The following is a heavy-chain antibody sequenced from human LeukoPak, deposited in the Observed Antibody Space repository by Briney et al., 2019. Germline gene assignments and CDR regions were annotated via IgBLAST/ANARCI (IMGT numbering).Heavy chain of an antibody. CDR1: GGTFSSYA. J-gene: IGHJ4*02. D-gene: IGHD6-13*01. CDR3: ATEAAARF. CDR2: FDPENGET. V-gene: IGHV1-24*01. Sequence: GASVKVSCKASGGTFSSYAISWVRQAPGQGLEWMGGFDPENGETIYAQKFQGRVTMTEDTSTDTAYMELSSLRSEDTAVYYCATEAAARFWGQGTLVTVSS.